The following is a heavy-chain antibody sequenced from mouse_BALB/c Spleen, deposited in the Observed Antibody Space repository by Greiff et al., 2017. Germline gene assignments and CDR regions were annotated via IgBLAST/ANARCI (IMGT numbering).Heavy chain of an antibody. CDR3: ARHGGNYWYFDV. CDR1: GFSLTSYG. V-gene: IGHV2-6-2*01. D-gene: IGHD1-1*02. CDR2: IWSDGST. Sequence: VKLKESGPDLVAPSQSLSITCTVSGFSLTSYGVHWVRQPPGKGLEWLVVIWSDGSTTYNSALKSRLSISKDNSKSQVFLKMNSLQTDDTAMYYCARHGGNYWYFDVWGAGTTVTVSS. J-gene: IGHJ1*01.